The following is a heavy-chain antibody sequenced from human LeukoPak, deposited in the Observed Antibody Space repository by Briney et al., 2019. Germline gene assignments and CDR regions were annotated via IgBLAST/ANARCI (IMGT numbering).Heavy chain of an antibody. Sequence: PGGSLRLSCAASGFTFSDYYMSWIRQAPGKGLEGVSYISSSGSTIYYADSVKGRFTISRDNAKNSLYLQMNGLRAEDTAVYYCARDYPQGYDYVWGSFTDYWGQGTLVTVSS. CDR2: ISSSGSTI. CDR3: ARDYPQGYDYVWGSFTDY. D-gene: IGHD3-16*01. CDR1: GFTFSDYY. V-gene: IGHV3-11*01. J-gene: IGHJ4*02.